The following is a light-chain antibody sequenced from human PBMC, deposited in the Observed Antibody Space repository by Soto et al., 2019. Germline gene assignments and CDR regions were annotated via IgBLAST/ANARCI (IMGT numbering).Light chain of an antibody. CDR1: QSINNR. CDR3: QQFIDGWT. V-gene: IGKV1-5*01. J-gene: IGKJ1*01. Sequence: DIQLTESPSFRSSSVVDIFTITCRASQSINNRLAWYQQMPGKAPNLLIYDASSLESGVPSRFRGSGSETEFTLTISGLQPDDFATYYCQQFIDGWTFGQGTKVDIK. CDR2: DAS.